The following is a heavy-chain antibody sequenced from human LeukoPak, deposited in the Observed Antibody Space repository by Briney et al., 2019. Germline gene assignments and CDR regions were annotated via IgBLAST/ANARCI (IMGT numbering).Heavy chain of an antibody. V-gene: IGHV3-73*01. CDR3: TSRPLLSYYGSGRTRSDY. CDR1: GFTFSGSA. D-gene: IGHD3-10*01. Sequence: TGGSLGLSCAASGFTFSGSAMHWVRQASGKGLEWVGRIRSKANSYATAYAASVKGRFTISRDDSKNTTYLQMNSLKTEDTAVYYCTSRPLLSYYGSGRTRSDYWGQGTLVTVSS. CDR2: IRSKANSYAT. J-gene: IGHJ4*02.